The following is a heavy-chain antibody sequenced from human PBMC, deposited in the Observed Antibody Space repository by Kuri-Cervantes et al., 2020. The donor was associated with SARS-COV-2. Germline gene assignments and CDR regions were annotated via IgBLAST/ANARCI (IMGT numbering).Heavy chain of an antibody. V-gene: IGHV1-2*04. CDR2: INPNSGGT. CDR3: AWTRYSNLYYYYGMDV. D-gene: IGHD4-11*01. Sequence: ASVKVSCKASGYTFTGYYMHWVRQAPGQGLEWMGWINPNSGGTNYAQKFQGWVTMTRDTSISTAYTELSRLRSDDTAVYYCAWTRYSNLYYYYGMDVWSQGTTVTVSS. CDR1: GYTFTGYY. J-gene: IGHJ6*02.